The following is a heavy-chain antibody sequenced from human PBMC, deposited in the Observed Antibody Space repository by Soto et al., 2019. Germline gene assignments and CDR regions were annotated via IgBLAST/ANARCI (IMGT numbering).Heavy chain of an antibody. V-gene: IGHV1-2*02. CDR3: ARGWVPPQGRGPFDY. Sequence: QVQLVQSGAEVKKPGASVKVSCKASGYTFTGYYMHWVRQAPGQGLEWMGWINPNSGNTNYAQKLQGRVTMTTDTSTNTAYMELRSLTSDDTAVYYCARGWVPPQGRGPFDYWGQGTLVTVSS. CDR2: INPNSGNT. J-gene: IGHJ4*02. CDR1: GYTFTGYY. D-gene: IGHD1-1*01.